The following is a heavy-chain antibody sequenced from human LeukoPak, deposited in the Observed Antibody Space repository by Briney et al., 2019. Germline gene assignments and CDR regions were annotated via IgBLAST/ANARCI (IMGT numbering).Heavy chain of an antibody. D-gene: IGHD7-27*01. CDR2: IIPIFGTA. CDR1: GGTFSSYA. J-gene: IGHJ6*03. V-gene: IGHV1-69*05. CDR3: ARGPVTGEDYYYYMDV. Sequence: ASVKVSCKASGGTFSSYAISWVRQAPGQGLEWMGGIIPIFGTANYAQKFQGRVTITTDESTSTAYMELSSLRSEDTAVYYCARGPVTGEDYYYYMDVWGKGTTVTVSS.